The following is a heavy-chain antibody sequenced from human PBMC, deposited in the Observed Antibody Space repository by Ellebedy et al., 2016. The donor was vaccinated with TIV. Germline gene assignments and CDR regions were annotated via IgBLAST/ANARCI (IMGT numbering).Heavy chain of an antibody. V-gene: IGHV3-23*01. J-gene: IGHJ4*02. CDR3: AKFVAVAGRGYDD. Sequence: GESLKISXAASGFTFSNYAMTWVRQAPGKGLEWVSGISNSGGSTFYADSVKGRFTNSRDNSKNTLFLQMNSLRAEDTAIYYCAKFVAVAGRGYDDWGQGTLVTVSS. CDR1: GFTFSNYA. D-gene: IGHD6-19*01. CDR2: ISNSGGST.